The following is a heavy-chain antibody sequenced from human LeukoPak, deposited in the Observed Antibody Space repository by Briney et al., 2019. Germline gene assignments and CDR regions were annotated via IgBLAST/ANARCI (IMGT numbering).Heavy chain of an antibody. CDR3: ATSRRGDHEAFDY. CDR2: IIPIFGTA. D-gene: IGHD2-21*02. CDR1: GGTFSSYA. V-gene: IGHV1-69*01. Sequence: SVKVSCKASGGTFSSYAISWVRQAPGQGLEWMGGIIPIFGTASYAQKFQGRVTITADESTSTAYMELSSLRSEDTAVYYCATSRRGDHEAFDYWGQGTLVTVSS. J-gene: IGHJ4*02.